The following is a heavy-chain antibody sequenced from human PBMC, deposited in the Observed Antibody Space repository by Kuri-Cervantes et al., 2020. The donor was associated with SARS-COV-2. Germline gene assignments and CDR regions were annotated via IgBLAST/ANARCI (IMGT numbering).Heavy chain of an antibody. CDR1: GGSISSHY. D-gene: IGHD1-26*01. CDR3: ARSSGGSYFNPFDY. V-gene: IGHV3-11*04. CDR2: ISSSGSTI. Sequence: LSLTCTVSGGSISSHYWSWIRRPPGKGLEWVSYISSSGSTIYYADSVKGRFTISRDNAKNSLYLQMNSLRAEDTAVYYCARSSGGSYFNPFDYWGQGTLVTVSS. J-gene: IGHJ4*02.